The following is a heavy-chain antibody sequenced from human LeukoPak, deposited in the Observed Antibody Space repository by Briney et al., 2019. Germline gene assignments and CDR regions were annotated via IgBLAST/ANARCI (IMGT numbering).Heavy chain of an antibody. V-gene: IGHV3-48*03. CDR3: AREKPYGMDV. Sequence: GGSLRLSCAGSGFTFSSYEMNWVRQAPGKGLEWVPYISSSGSTIYYADSVKGRFTISRDNAKNSLYLQMNSLRAEDTAVYYCAREKPYGMDVWGKGTTVTVSS. J-gene: IGHJ6*04. CDR1: GFTFSSYE. CDR2: ISSSGSTI.